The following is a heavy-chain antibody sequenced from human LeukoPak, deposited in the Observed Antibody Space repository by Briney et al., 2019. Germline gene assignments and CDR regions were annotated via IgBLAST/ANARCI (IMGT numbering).Heavy chain of an antibody. J-gene: IGHJ2*01. CDR1: GGFISSYY. CDR3: VRRQWELQYFDL. Sequence: SETLSLTCTVSGGFISSYYWSWIRQPPGKGLEWIGYIYYSRTTEYNPSLKSRVTISADTPKNQFSLKLNSVTAADTAVYYCVRRQWELQYFDLWGRGTLVAVSS. CDR2: IYYSRTT. V-gene: IGHV4-59*01. D-gene: IGHD1-26*01.